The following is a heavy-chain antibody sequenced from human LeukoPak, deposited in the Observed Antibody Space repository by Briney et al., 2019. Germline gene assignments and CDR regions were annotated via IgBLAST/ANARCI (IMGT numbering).Heavy chain of an antibody. Sequence: PGGSLRLSCAASGFTFDDYAMHWVRQAPGKGLEWVSGISRNSGSIGYADSVKGRFTISRDNAKNSLYLQMNSLRAEDTALYYCAKATTTSSFDYWGQGTLVTVSS. J-gene: IGHJ4*02. CDR3: AKATTTSSFDY. D-gene: IGHD4-17*01. V-gene: IGHV3-9*01. CDR1: GFTFDDYA. CDR2: ISRNSGSI.